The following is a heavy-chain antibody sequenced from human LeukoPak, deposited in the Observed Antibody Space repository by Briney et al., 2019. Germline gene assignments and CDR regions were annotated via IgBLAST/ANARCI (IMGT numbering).Heavy chain of an antibody. CDR3: ARAYPYCSSTSCEGT. V-gene: IGHV4-34*01. CDR1: GGSFSGYY. J-gene: IGHJ5*02. CDR2: INHSGST. D-gene: IGHD2-2*01. Sequence: PSETLSLTCAVYGGSFSGYYWSWIRQPPGKGLEWIGAINHSGSTNYNPSLKSRVTISVDTSKNQFSLKLSSVTAADTAVYYCARAYPYCSSTSCEGTWGQGTLVTVSS.